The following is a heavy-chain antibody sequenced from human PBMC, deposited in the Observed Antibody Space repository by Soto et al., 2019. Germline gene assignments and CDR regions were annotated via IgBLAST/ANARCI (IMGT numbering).Heavy chain of an antibody. D-gene: IGHD3-22*01. CDR1: GFTVSSNY. V-gene: IGHV3-66*01. CDR2: IYSGGST. Sequence: PGGSLRLSCAASGFTVSSNYMSWVRQAPGKGLEWVSVIYSGGSTYYADSVKGRFTISRDNSKNTLYLQMNSLRAEDTAVYYCAREGYYDSRGYALAIWGQGTMVTVSS. J-gene: IGHJ3*02. CDR3: AREGYYDSRGYALAI.